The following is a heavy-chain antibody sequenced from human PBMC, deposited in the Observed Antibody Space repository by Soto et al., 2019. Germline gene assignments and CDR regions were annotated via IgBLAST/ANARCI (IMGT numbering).Heavy chain of an antibody. CDR1: GGSISSGGYY. Sequence: QVQLQESGPGLVKPSQTLSLTCTVSGGSISSGGYYWSWIRQHPGKGLEWIGYIYYSGSTYYNPFLKSRVTISVDTSKNQFSLKRSPVTAADTAVYYCARGQGLPGNYFAYWGQGTLVTVSS. D-gene: IGHD4-17*01. CDR2: IYYSGST. V-gene: IGHV4-31*03. CDR3: ARGQGLPGNYFAY. J-gene: IGHJ4*02.